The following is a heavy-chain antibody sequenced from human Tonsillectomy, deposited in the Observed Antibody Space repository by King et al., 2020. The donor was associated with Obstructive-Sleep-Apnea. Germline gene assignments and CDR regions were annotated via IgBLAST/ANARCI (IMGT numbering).Heavy chain of an antibody. CDR1: GFTFSSYD. Sequence: VQLVESGGGLVQPGGSLRLSCAASGFTFSSYDMHWVRQATGKGLEWVSAINTAGDTYFPGSVRGRFTISRENAKNSLYLQMNSLRAGDTAVYYCARGHTSTVAGYFDCWGQGTLVTVSS. CDR3: ARGHTSTVAGYFDC. V-gene: IGHV3-13*01. J-gene: IGHJ4*02. CDR2: INTAGDT. D-gene: IGHD6-19*01.